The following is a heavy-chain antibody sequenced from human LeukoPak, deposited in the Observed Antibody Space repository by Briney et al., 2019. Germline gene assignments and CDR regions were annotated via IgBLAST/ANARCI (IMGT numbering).Heavy chain of an antibody. CDR3: ARGVRFLEWLSASYYYMDV. CDR2: ISSSSSYI. Sequence: PGGSLRLYCAASGFTFSGYSMNWVRQAPGKGLEWVSSISSSSSYIYYADSVKGRFTISRDNAKNSLYLQMNSLRAEDTAVYYCARGVRFLEWLSASYYYMDVWGKGTTVTVSS. D-gene: IGHD3-3*01. J-gene: IGHJ6*03. CDR1: GFTFSGYS. V-gene: IGHV3-21*01.